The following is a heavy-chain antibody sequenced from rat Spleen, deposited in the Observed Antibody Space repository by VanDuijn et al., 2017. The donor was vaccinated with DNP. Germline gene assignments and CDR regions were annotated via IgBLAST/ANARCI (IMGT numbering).Heavy chain of an antibody. Sequence: EVQLVESGGDLVQPARSLTLSCAASGFTFSDFYIAWVRQAPQKGLEWIASISYEGSSTYYGDSVKGRFTISRDNAKSTLYLQMNSLRSEDTATYYCARHVDTGPYYAMDVWGQGISVTVSS. CDR1: GFTFSDFY. CDR2: ISYEGSST. D-gene: IGHD4-1*01. V-gene: IGHV5-22*01. CDR3: ARHVDTGPYYAMDV. J-gene: IGHJ4*01.